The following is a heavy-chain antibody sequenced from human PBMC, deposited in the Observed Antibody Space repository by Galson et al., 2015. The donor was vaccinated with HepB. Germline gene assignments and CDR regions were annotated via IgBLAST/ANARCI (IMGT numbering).Heavy chain of an antibody. V-gene: IGHV3-48*02. Sequence: SLRLSCAASGFTFSSYSMNWVRQAPGKGLEWASYISSSSSTIYYADSVKGRFTISRDNAKNSLYLQMNSLRDEDTAVYYCASKSVRAGLLRELLGPTVNDYWGQGTLVTVSS. CDR2: ISSSSSTI. D-gene: IGHD1-26*01. CDR1: GFTFSSYS. J-gene: IGHJ4*02. CDR3: ASKSVRAGLLRELLGPTVNDY.